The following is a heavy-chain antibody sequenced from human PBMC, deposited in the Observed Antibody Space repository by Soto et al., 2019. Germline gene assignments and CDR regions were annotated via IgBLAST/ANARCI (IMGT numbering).Heavy chain of an antibody. Sequence: EVQLLESGGGLVQPGGSLRLSCAASGFTFSSYAMSCVRQAPGKGLEWVSAISGSGGSTYYADSVKGRFTISRDNSKNTLYLQMNSLRAEDTAVYYCAKAEDYYDSSGYYPYFDYWGQGTLVTVSS. D-gene: IGHD3-22*01. CDR1: GFTFSSYA. CDR3: AKAEDYYDSSGYYPYFDY. J-gene: IGHJ4*02. CDR2: ISGSGGST. V-gene: IGHV3-23*01.